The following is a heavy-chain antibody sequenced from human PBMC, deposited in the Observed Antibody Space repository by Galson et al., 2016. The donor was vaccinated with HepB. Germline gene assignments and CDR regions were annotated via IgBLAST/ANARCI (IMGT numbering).Heavy chain of an antibody. Sequence: SLRLSCAASGFTFSAYAMHWVRQAPGKGLEWVAVIWSDGSNRYYADSVQGRFTISRDNSKNTLFLQMNGLRADDTAVYYCAKANIIMVTLGIYLDTWGPGTLVTVSS. CDR1: GFTFSAYA. CDR3: AKANIIMVTLGIYLDT. CDR2: IWSDGSNR. D-gene: IGHD2/OR15-2a*01. J-gene: IGHJ5*02. V-gene: IGHV3-33*06.